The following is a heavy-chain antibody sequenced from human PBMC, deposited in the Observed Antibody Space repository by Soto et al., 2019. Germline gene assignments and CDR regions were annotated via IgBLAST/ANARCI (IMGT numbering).Heavy chain of an antibody. D-gene: IGHD3-10*01. J-gene: IGHJ4*02. CDR3: AHRGDSGSGSYCFDY. CDR2: IYWDDDK. CDR1: GFSLSTSGVG. V-gene: IGHV2-5*02. Sequence: QITLKESGPPLVKPTQTLTLTCSFSGFSLSTSGVGVGWIRQPPGKALEWLALIYWDDDKRYSPSLKSRLTISKDTSKNQVVLTMTNMDPVDTATYYCAHRGDSGSGSYCFDYWGQGTLVTVSS.